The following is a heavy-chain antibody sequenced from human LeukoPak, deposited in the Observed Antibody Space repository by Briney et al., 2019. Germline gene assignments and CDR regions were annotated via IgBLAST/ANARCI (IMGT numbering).Heavy chain of an antibody. D-gene: IGHD5-12*01. Sequence: GASVKVSCKVSGGTFSSYPISWVRQAPGQGLEWMGEITPIFGEAQNAEKFQGRVTITADEPTSTVYMELTSLRLDDTAMYYCARNSRVASTSGLNYWGQGNLVTVSS. J-gene: IGHJ4*02. CDR2: ITPIFGEA. CDR1: GGTFSSYP. V-gene: IGHV1-69*13. CDR3: ARNSRVASTSGLNY.